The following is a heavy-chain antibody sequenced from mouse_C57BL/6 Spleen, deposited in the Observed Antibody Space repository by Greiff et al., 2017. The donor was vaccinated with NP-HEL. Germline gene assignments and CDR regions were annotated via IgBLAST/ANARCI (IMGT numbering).Heavy chain of an antibody. V-gene: IGHV2-3*01. CDR2: ILGDGST. CDR1: GFSLTSYG. D-gene: IGHD1-1*02. J-gene: IGHJ2*01. CDR3: DRQEGGYFDY. Sequence: VQLMESGPGLVAPSQSLSITCTVSGFSLTSYGVRWVRQPPGKGLEWLGVILGDGSTNYHSALISRLSINKDNSTSQVFLKLNSLQTDDTATYYYDRQEGGYFDYWGKGTTLTVSS.